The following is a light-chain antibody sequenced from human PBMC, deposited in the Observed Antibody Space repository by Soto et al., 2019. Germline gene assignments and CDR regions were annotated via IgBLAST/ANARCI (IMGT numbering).Light chain of an antibody. Sequence: QSVLTQPPSVSAAPGQKVTMSCSGGSSNIGNSHVSWYPHLPGTAPKRLIYETEQRPSDIPDRFSASKSGTSATLAISGLQTGDEADYYCGTWDSSLSVWVLGGGTKVTVL. CDR2: ETE. CDR3: GTWDSSLSVWV. J-gene: IGLJ3*02. V-gene: IGLV1-51*02. CDR1: SSNIGNSH.